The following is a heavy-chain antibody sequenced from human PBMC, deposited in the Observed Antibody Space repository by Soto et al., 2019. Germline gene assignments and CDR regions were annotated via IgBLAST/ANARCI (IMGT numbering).Heavy chain of an antibody. Sequence: QVQLQESGPRLVKSSQTLYLTCTVSGGSINSGDYYWSWIRQSPGKGLEWVGYMYYSGFTDYNASQKSRITTSLHTSKNQFSCKLNLVVAADTAGYFCARWSGVGVAGMDVWGQGTTVTVSS. CDR2: MYYSGFT. D-gene: IGHD3-10*01. CDR3: ARWSGVGVAGMDV. CDR1: GGSINSGDYY. J-gene: IGHJ6*02. V-gene: IGHV4-30-4*01.